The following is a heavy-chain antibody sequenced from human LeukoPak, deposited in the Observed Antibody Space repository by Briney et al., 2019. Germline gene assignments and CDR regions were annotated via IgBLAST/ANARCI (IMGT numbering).Heavy chain of an antibody. CDR3: ARGGSRCSGGSCYSSSYYYYMDV. Sequence: SVKVSCKASGGTFSSYAISWVRQAPRQGLEWMGGINPIFGTANYAQEFQGRVTITTDESTSTAYMELSSLRSEDTAVYYCARGGSRCSGGSCYSSSYYYYMDVWGKGTTVTVSS. D-gene: IGHD2-15*01. J-gene: IGHJ6*03. V-gene: IGHV1-69*05. CDR2: INPIFGTA. CDR1: GGTFSSYA.